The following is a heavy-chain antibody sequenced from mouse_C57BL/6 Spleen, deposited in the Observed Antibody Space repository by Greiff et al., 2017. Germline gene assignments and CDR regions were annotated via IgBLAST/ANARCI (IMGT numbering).Heavy chain of an antibody. CDR1: GYTFTSSW. CDR2: IYPGSGST. Sequence: QVQLQQPGAELVKPGASVKMSCKASGYTFTSSWITWVKPRPGQGLEWIGDIYPGSGSTNYNEKFKSKATLTVDTSSSTAYMQLSSLTSEDSAVYYCARRAYDGYYVEGAMDYWGQGTSVTVSS. V-gene: IGHV1-55*01. D-gene: IGHD2-3*01. J-gene: IGHJ4*01. CDR3: ARRAYDGYYVEGAMDY.